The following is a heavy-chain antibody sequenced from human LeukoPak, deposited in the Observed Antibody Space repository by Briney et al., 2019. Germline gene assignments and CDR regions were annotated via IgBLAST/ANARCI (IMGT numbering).Heavy chain of an antibody. V-gene: IGHV3-23*01. CDR3: AKDTSIGRYCTNGVCSPFDY. Sequence: PGGSLRLSCAGSGFTFSTYAMSGVRQAPAKGREWVSAISDTGGTTYDADSVKGRFTISRDNSKSTLYLQMNNLRAEDTAVYYCAKDTSIGRYCTNGVCSPFDYWGQGTLVTVSS. CDR1: GFTFSTYA. J-gene: IGHJ4*02. D-gene: IGHD2-8*01. CDR2: ISDTGGTT.